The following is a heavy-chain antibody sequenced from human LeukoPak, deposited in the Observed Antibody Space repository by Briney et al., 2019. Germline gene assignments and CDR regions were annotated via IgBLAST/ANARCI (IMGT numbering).Heavy chain of an antibody. Sequence: GASVKVSCKASGGTFSSYAISWVRQAPGQGLEWMGRIIPILGIANYAQKFQGRVTITADKSTSTAYMELSSLSSEDTAVYYCARDALYIPIADQKNWFDPWGQGTLVTVSS. CDR2: IIPILGIA. CDR3: ARDALYIPIADQKNWFDP. J-gene: IGHJ5*02. CDR1: GGTFSSYA. D-gene: IGHD6-13*01. V-gene: IGHV1-69*04.